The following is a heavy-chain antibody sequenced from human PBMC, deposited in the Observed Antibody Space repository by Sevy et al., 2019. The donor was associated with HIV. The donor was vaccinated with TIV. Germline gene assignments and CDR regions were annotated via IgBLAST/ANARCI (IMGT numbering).Heavy chain of an antibody. CDR2: ISDSGDTT. Sequence: GGSLRLSCAASGFTFTNYAMNWVRQAPGKGLEWVSGISDSGDTTHYAESVKGRFTISRDNSKNTLYLQMSSLRAEDTAIYYCAKLPSTVMFREKGYWGQGTRVTVSS. CDR3: AKLPSTVMFREKGY. CDR1: GFTFTNYA. V-gene: IGHV3-23*01. J-gene: IGHJ4*02. D-gene: IGHD3-10*01.